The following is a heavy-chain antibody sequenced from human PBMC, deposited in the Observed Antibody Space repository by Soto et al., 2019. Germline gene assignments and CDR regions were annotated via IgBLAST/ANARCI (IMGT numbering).Heavy chain of an antibody. CDR2: INPKFGDT. J-gene: IGHJ6*02. D-gene: IGHD3-10*02. V-gene: IGHV1-2*02. CDR1: GYTFTAYY. CDR3: ARNMVYYYGRGSGNGHGV. Sequence: QVQLVQSGAEVKEPGDSVRVSCEASGYTFTAYYIHWVRQAPGQGLEWMGWINPKFGDTTYAQDFQGRVSMTRDMSISTVYMELRRLTSDDTAIYYCARNMVYYYGRGSGNGHGVWGQGTTVTVFS.